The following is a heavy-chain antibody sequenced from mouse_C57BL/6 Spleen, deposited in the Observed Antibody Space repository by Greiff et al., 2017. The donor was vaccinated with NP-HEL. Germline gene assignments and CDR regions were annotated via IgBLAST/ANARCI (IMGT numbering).Heavy chain of an antibody. V-gene: IGHV1-64*01. D-gene: IGHD4-1*02. CDR2: IHPNSGST. Sequence: QVQLKQPGAELVKPGASVKLSCKASGYTFTSYWMHWVKQRPGQGLEWIGMIHPNSGSTNYNEKFKSKATLTVDKSSSTAYMQLSSLTSEDSAVYYCARDATGGPFAYWGQGTLVTVSA. CDR3: ARDATGGPFAY. J-gene: IGHJ3*01. CDR1: GYTFTSYW.